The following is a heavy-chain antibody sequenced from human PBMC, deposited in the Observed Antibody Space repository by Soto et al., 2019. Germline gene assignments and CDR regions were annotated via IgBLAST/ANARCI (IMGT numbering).Heavy chain of an antibody. D-gene: IGHD6-13*01. J-gene: IGHJ4*02. Sequence: SETLSLTCTVSGGSISSSSYYWGWIRQPPGKGLEWIGSIYYSGSTYYNPSLKSRVTISVDTSKNQFSLKLSSVTAADTAVYYCAVIAAAGGYWGQGTLVTVSS. CDR2: IYYSGST. CDR1: GGSISSSSYY. CDR3: AVIAAAGGY. V-gene: IGHV4-39*01.